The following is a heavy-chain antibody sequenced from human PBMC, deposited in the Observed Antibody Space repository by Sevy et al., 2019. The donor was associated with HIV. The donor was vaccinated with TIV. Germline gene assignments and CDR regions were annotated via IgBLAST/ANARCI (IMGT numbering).Heavy chain of an antibody. Sequence: GGSLRLSCAASGFPLRKYSMNWVRQAPGKGLEWVSLISRNSTYIYYSDSVKGRFTISRDNAENSLFLQMNSLRAEDTAVYYCVRDSSGLSWSQGTLVTVSS. CDR1: GFPLRKYS. CDR2: ISRNSTYI. J-gene: IGHJ4*02. CDR3: VRDSSGLS. D-gene: IGHD6-19*01. V-gene: IGHV3-21*01.